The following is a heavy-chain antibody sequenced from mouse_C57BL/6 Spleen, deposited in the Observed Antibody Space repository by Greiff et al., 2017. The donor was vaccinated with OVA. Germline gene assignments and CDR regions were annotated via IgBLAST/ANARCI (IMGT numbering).Heavy chain of an antibody. CDR1: GFTFSSYA. D-gene: IGHD2-12*01. CDR3: ARDYDVGYYAMDY. CDR2: ISDGGSYT. V-gene: IGHV5-4*01. J-gene: IGHJ4*01. Sequence: EVMLVESGGGLVKPGGSLKLSCAASGFTFSSYAMSWVRQTPEKRLEWVATISDGGSYTYYPDNVKGRFTISRDNAKNNLYLQMSHLKSEDTAMYYCARDYDVGYYAMDYWGQGTSVTVSS.